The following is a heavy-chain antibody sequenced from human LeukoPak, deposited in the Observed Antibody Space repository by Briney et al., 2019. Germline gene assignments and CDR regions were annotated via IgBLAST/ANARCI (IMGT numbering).Heavy chain of an antibody. CDR2: ISGSGGST. J-gene: IGHJ6*03. Sequence: GGSLRLSCAASGFTFSSYAMSWVRQAPGKGLEWVSAISGSGGSTYYADSVKGRFTIYRDNSKNTLYLQMNSLRAEDTAVYYCAKSDCSGGSCYPLYYYMDVWGKGTTVTVS. CDR1: GFTFSSYA. V-gene: IGHV3-23*01. CDR3: AKSDCSGGSCYPLYYYMDV. D-gene: IGHD2-15*01.